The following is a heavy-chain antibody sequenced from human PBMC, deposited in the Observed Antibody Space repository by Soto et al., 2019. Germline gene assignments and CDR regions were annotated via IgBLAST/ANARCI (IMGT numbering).Heavy chain of an antibody. CDR2: IIPIFGTA. CDR3: ATATPTYHDSNGFSLGGAFAI. J-gene: IGHJ3*02. V-gene: IGHV1-69*13. D-gene: IGHD3-22*01. CDR1: GGTFSSYA. Sequence: ASVKVSCKASGGTFSSYAISWVRQAPGQGLEWMGGIIPIFGTANYAQKFQGRVTITADESTSTAYMELSSLRSEDTAVYYCATATPTYHDSNGFSLGGAFAIWGQGKMVT.